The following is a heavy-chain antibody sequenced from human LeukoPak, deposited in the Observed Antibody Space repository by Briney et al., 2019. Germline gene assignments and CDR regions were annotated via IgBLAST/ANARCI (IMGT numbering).Heavy chain of an antibody. D-gene: IGHD5-18*01. Sequence: SETLSLTCTVSGASVSSGSSYWTWIRQPPGKGLEWIGYIYYSGSTHYNPSLKSRVTMSVDRSKNHFSLKLNSVTAADTAVYYCARGYGTFDFWGQGILVTVSS. V-gene: IGHV4-61*03. J-gene: IGHJ4*02. CDR3: ARGYGTFDF. CDR2: IYYSGST. CDR1: GASVSSGSSY.